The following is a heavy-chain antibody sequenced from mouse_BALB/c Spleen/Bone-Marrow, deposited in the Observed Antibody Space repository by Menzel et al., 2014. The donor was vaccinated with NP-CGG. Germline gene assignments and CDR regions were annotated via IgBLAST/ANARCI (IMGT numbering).Heavy chain of an antibody. Sequence: DVQLVESGGGLVQPGGSLKLSCAASGFDFSGFWMGWVRQAPGKGLEWIGEINPDSSTINYTLSLKDRFIISRDNAKNTLYLQMSKVRSEDTALYYCARLGYYGGFAYWGQGTLVTVSA. CDR3: ARLGYYGGFAY. CDR2: INPDSSTI. J-gene: IGHJ3*01. CDR1: GFDFSGFW. D-gene: IGHD2-3*01. V-gene: IGHV4-1*02.